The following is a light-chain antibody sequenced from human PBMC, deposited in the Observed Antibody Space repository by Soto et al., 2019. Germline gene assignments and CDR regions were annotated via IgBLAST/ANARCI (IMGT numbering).Light chain of an antibody. CDR3: QQYNNWPWT. CDR1: QSIGLA. CDR2: DAS. J-gene: IGKJ1*01. Sequence: EIVLTQSPATLSLSPGERATLSCRASQSIGLAIAWYQHKPGQAPRLLIFDASQRATGIPARFTGSGSGTDFTLTISRLEPEDFAVYYCQQYNNWPWTFGQGTKVDIK. V-gene: IGKV3-11*01.